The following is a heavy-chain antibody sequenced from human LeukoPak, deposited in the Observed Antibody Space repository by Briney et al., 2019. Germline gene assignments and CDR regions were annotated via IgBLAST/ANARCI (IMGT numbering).Heavy chain of an antibody. CDR1: GFTFGDYV. V-gene: IGHV3-49*03. CDR2: IRSKAYGGTT. Sequence: PGRSLRLSCTPSGFTFGDYVMSWFRQAPGKGLEWVGFIRSKAYGGTTEYAASVKGRFTISRDDSKSIAYLQMNSLKTEDTAVNYCARGGPIAAVGLYWGLGTLVTVSS. D-gene: IGHD6-13*01. J-gene: IGHJ4*02. CDR3: ARGGPIAAVGLY.